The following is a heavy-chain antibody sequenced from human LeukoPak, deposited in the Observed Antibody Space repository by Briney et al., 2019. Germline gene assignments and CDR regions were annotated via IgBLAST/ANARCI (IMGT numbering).Heavy chain of an antibody. Sequence: PSETLSLTCAVSGGSISSSNWWSWVRQPPGKGLEWIGEIYHSGSTNYNPSLKSRVTISVDKSKSQFSLKLSSVTAADTAVYYCASYHYYDSSGYQYFDYWGQGALVTVSS. CDR1: GGSISSSNW. V-gene: IGHV4-4*02. D-gene: IGHD3-22*01. CDR3: ASYHYYDSSGYQYFDY. J-gene: IGHJ4*02. CDR2: IYHSGST.